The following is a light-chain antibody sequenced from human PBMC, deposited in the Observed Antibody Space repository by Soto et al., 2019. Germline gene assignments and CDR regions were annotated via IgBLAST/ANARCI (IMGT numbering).Light chain of an antibody. Sequence: EVVLTQSPVTLSLSPGERATLSCRAIQSFRGLLAWYQQKPGQAPRLLIYDAYNRATGIPPRFSGSGSGRDFALTISSLEPEDSAVYYCQQRHMWPITFGQGTRLEIK. CDR1: QSFRGL. CDR2: DAY. J-gene: IGKJ5*01. CDR3: QQRHMWPIT. V-gene: IGKV3-11*02.